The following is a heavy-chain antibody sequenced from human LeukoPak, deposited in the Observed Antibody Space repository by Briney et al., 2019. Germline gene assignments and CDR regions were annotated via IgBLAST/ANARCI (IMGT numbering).Heavy chain of an antibody. CDR3: ARSRTTVTKDALDY. CDR2: ISSYSNYI. J-gene: IGHJ4*02. Sequence: EGSLRLSCAASGFTFSTYSMNWVRQAPGKGLEWVSSISSYSNYINYADSVKGRFTISRDNAKNSLYLQMNSLRAEDTAVYYCARSRTTVTKDALDYWGQGTLVTVSS. V-gene: IGHV3-21*01. CDR1: GFTFSTYS. D-gene: IGHD4-17*01.